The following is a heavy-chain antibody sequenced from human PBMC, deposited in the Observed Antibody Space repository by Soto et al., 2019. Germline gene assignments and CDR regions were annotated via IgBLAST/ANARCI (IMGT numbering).Heavy chain of an antibody. J-gene: IGHJ6*02. CDR1: GGSISSSSYY. D-gene: IGHD2-2*01. CDR2: IYYSGST. V-gene: IGHV4-39*01. Sequence: SETLSLTCTVSGGSISSSSYYWGWIRQPPGKGLEWIGSIYYSGSTYYNPSLNSRVTISVDTSKNQFSLKLSSVTAADTAVYYCAIPDGEVPAAMRGPNYYYSGMDVWGQGTTVTVSS. CDR3: AIPDGEVPAAMRGPNYYYSGMDV.